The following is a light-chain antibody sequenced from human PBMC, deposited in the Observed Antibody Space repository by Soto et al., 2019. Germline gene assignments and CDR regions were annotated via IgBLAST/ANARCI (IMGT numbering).Light chain of an antibody. CDR1: QSVTSDF. J-gene: IGKJ2*01. Sequence: EIVLTQSPGSLSSSPGERATLSCRASQSVTSDFLAWYQQKPGQAPRLLIYGASTRAAGVPDRFSGSGSGTDFTLTITRLEPEDFAVYYCQQYGRSSLMFTFGQGTKLGV. CDR2: GAS. V-gene: IGKV3-20*01. CDR3: QQYGRSSLMFT.